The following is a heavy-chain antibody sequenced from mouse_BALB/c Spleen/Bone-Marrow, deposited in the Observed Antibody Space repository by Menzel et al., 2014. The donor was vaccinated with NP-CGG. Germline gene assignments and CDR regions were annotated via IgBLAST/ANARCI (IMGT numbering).Heavy chain of an antibody. Sequence: DVMLVESGGGLVQPGGSLKLSCAASGFTFXSYGMSWVRQTPDKRLELVASINSNGGSTYYPDSVKGRFTISRDNAKNTLSLQMSSLKSEDTAMYYCARGNYGNYVHYFDYWGQGTTLTVSS. V-gene: IGHV5-6-3*01. J-gene: IGHJ2*01. CDR3: ARGNYGNYVHYFDY. CDR2: INSNGGST. D-gene: IGHD2-1*01. CDR1: GFTFXSYG.